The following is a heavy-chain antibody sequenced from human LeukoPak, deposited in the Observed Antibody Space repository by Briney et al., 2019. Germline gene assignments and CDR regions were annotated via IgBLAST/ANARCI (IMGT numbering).Heavy chain of an antibody. CDR2: FDPEDGET. CDR3: ARDRTSSVVRGVIIYLADY. J-gene: IGHJ4*02. V-gene: IGHV1-24*01. CDR1: GYTLTELS. D-gene: IGHD3-10*01. Sequence: ASVKVSCKVSGYTLTELSMHWVRQAPGKGLEWMGGFDPEDGETIYAQKFQGRVTMTEDTSTDTAYMELSSLRSEDTAVYYCARDRTSSVVRGVIIYLADYWGQGTLVSVSS.